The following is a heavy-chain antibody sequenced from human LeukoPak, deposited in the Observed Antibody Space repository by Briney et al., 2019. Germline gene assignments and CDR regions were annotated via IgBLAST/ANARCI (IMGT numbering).Heavy chain of an antibody. CDR2: VYYRGST. D-gene: IGHD1-26*01. J-gene: IGHJ5*02. Sequence: PSETLSLTSTVSGDSISSHFWTWIRQPPGKGLEFIGYVYYRGSTYYNTSLKSRVTISVDTSKNQFSLNLNSVTTADTAVYYCARRWATTDYYNVLEPWGQGTLVTVSS. CDR3: ARRWATTDYYNVLEP. V-gene: IGHV4-59*11. CDR1: GDSISSHF.